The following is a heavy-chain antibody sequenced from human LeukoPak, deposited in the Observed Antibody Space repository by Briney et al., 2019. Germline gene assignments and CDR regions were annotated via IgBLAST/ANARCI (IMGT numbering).Heavy chain of an antibody. J-gene: IGHJ4*02. D-gene: IGHD5-18*01. CDR3: ARAELIRGYSYGHFDY. Sequence: SETLSLTCTVSGGSISSGDYYWSWIRQPPGKGLEWIGYIYYSGSTYYNPSLKSRVTISVDTSKNQFSLKLSSVTAADTAVYYCARAELIRGYSYGHFDYWGQGTLVTVSS. V-gene: IGHV4-30-4*01. CDR2: IYYSGST. CDR1: GGSISSGDYY.